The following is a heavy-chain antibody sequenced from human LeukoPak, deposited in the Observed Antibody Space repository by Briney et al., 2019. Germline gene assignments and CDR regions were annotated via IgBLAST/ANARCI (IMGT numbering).Heavy chain of an antibody. V-gene: IGHV4-61*08. CDR2: IYYSGST. J-gene: IGHJ5*02. Sequence: PSETLSLTCTVSGGSISSGDYYWSWIRQPPGKGLEWIGYIYYSGSTNYNPSLKSRVTISVDTSKNQFSLKLSSVTAADTAVYYCAREVRGVIRWNWFDPWGQGTLVTVSS. D-gene: IGHD3-10*01. CDR3: AREVRGVIRWNWFDP. CDR1: GGSISSGDYY.